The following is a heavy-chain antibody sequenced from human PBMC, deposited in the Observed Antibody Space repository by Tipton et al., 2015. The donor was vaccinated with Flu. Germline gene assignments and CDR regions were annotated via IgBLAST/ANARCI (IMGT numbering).Heavy chain of an antibody. CDR1: GGSVRSGSYY. J-gene: IGHJ4*02. D-gene: IGHD2-15*01. Sequence: TLSLTCTASGGSVRSGSYYWSWIRQPPGKGLEGIGRIRTDGIIDYNPSLKSRVTMSLDTSKNQFYLKVTSLTAADTAMYYCARSREEGGTIDYWGQGALVTVSS. V-gene: IGHV4-61*02. CDR3: ARSREEGGTIDY. CDR2: IRTDGII.